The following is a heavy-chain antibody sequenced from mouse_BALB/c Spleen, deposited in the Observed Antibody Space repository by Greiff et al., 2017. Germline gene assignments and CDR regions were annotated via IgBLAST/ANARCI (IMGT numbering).Heavy chain of an antibody. Sequence: QVQLQQPGAELVGPGASVNLSFNASVYSFTTYWRNWVKHRPGQGLEWIGMIHPSDSETRLNQKYKDKATLTVDKSSSTAYMQLSSPTSEDSAVYYCARHYDYEEFAYWGQGTLVTVSA. D-gene: IGHD2-4*01. CDR1: VYSFTTYW. CDR2: IHPSDSET. J-gene: IGHJ3*01. V-gene: IGHV1-61*01. CDR3: ARHYDYEEFAY.